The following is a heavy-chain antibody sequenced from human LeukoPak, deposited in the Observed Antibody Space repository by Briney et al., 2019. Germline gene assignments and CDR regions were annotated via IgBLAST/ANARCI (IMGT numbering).Heavy chain of an antibody. Sequence: GGSLRLSCAASGFTFSSYGMNWVRQAPGKGLEWVSVISSSSSYIYYADSVKGRFTISRDNSKNTLFLQMNSLRAEDTAVYYCAKGYCSSSSCYSYAFDIWGQGTVVTVSS. CDR3: AKGYCSSSSCYSYAFDI. CDR2: ISSSSSYI. J-gene: IGHJ3*02. V-gene: IGHV3-21*04. D-gene: IGHD2-2*01. CDR1: GFTFSSYG.